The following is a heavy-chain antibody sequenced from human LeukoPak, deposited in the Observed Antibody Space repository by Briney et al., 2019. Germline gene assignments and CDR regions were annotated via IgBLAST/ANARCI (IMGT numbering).Heavy chain of an antibody. CDR3: ARDTGSGVYDYVWGSYRGLDH. V-gene: IGHV3-11*01. CDR2: ISSSGSTI. Sequence: GGSLRLSCAASGFTFSDYYMSWIRQAPGKGLEWVSYISSSGSTIYYADSVKGRFTISRDNAKNSLYLQMNSLRAEDTAVYYCARDTGSGVYDYVWGSYRGLDHWGQGTLVTVSS. J-gene: IGHJ4*02. D-gene: IGHD3-16*02. CDR1: GFTFSDYY.